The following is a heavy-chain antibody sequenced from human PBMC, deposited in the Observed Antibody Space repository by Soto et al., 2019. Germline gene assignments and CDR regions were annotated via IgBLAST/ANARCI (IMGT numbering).Heavy chain of an antibody. CDR1: GFTFSTYS. D-gene: IGHD6-19*01. CDR3: ARHSLDGSGSSIDY. CDR2: ISSSSYYI. Sequence: EVQLVESGGGLVKPGGSLRLSCAASGFTFSTYSMNWVRQAPGKGLEWVSSISSSSYYIYYSDSVRGRFSISRDYAKSSLSLQMNSLRAEVTAVYYGARHSLDGSGSSIDYWGQGTLVTVSS. V-gene: IGHV3-21*01. J-gene: IGHJ4*02.